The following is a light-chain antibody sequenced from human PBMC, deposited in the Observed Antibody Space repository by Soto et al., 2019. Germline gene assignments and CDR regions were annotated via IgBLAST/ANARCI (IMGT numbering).Light chain of an antibody. J-gene: IGKJ4*01. V-gene: IGKV3-20*01. CDR3: YQYCISP. CDR2: GAS. CDR1: QSVSSNY. Sequence: EIVLTQSPGTLSLSPGERATLSCRASQSVSSNYLGWYQQKPGQAPRLLIFGASSRATGIPDRFSGSGSGTEFTLTISRLEPGEFVVYYCYQYCISPFDGGIKVDIK.